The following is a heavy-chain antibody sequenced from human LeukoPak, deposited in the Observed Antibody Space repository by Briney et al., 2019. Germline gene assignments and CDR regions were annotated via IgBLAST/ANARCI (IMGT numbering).Heavy chain of an antibody. Sequence: GGSLRLSCAASGFTVSSNYMSWVRQAPGKGLEWVSVIYSGGRTYYADSVKGRFTISRDNSKNTLYLQMNSLRAEDTAVYYCAQFTSAEYFQHWGQGTLVTVSS. J-gene: IGHJ1*01. V-gene: IGHV3-66*01. CDR2: IYSGGRT. CDR3: AQFTSAEYFQH. D-gene: IGHD3-3*01. CDR1: GFTVSSNY.